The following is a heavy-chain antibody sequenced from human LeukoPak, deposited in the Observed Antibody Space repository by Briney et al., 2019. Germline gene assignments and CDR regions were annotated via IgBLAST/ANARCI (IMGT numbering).Heavy chain of an antibody. CDR2: ISSSSSYI. J-gene: IGHJ6*03. CDR3: ARDPYSGNYGAYYYYYMDV. CDR1: GFTFSSYC. Sequence: GGSLRLSWAASGFTFSSYCMSWVRQAPGKGLGWVSSISSSSSYIYYADSVKGRFTISRDNAKNSLYLQMDSLRVEDTAVYYCARDPYSGNYGAYYYYYMDVWGKGTPVTISS. D-gene: IGHD1-26*01. V-gene: IGHV3-21*06.